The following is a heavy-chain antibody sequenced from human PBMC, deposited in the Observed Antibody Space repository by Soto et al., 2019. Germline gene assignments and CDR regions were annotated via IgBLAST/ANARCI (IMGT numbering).Heavy chain of an antibody. D-gene: IGHD6-19*01. CDR1: GYTFTGYY. CDR2: INPNSGGT. J-gene: IGHJ6*02. Sequence: ASVKVSCKASGYTFTGYYMHWVRQAPGQGLEWMGWINPNSGGTNYAQKFQGWVTMTRDTSISTAYMELSRLRSDDTAVYYCARVIAVAGTERNYYYGMDFWGQGTTVTVSS. V-gene: IGHV1-2*04. CDR3: ARVIAVAGTERNYYYGMDF.